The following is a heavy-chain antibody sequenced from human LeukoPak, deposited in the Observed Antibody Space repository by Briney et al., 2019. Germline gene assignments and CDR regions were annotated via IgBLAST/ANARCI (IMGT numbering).Heavy chain of an antibody. J-gene: IGHJ3*02. V-gene: IGHV1-18*04. CDR2: ISAYNGNT. CDR1: GYTFTSYY. Sequence: GASVKVSCKASGYTFTSYYMHWVRQAPGQGLEWMGWISAYNGNTNYAQKLQGRVTMTTDTSTSTAYMELRSLRSDDTAVYYCARGDYSSSFVAFDIWGQGTMVTVTS. D-gene: IGHD6-13*01. CDR3: ARGDYSSSFVAFDI.